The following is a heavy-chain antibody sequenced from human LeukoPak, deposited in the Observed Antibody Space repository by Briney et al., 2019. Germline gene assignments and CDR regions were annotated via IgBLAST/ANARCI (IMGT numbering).Heavy chain of an antibody. Sequence: SSETLSLTCAVYGGSFSGYYWSWMRQRPGKGLEWIGEINHSGSTNYNPSLKSRVTISVDTSKNQFSLKLSSVTAADTAVYYCARSAAHGGYLDYWGQGTLVTVSS. CDR2: INHSGST. CDR1: GGSFSGYY. CDR3: ARSAAHGGYLDY. D-gene: IGHD2-15*01. V-gene: IGHV4-34*01. J-gene: IGHJ4*02.